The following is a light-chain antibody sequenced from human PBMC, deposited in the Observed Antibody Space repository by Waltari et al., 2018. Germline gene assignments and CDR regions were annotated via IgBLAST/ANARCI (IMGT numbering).Light chain of an antibody. CDR3: QQYDGSVLT. Sequence: ILLTQSPDTLSFSPGQRATLSCRASQTINNNFLVWYQQKPGQAPRLIIHGASSRATGFPDRFSGSGSGTDFTLTISSLKPEDSAVYYCQQYDGSVLTFGGGTKVEI. CDR2: GAS. CDR1: QTINNNF. V-gene: IGKV3-20*01. J-gene: IGKJ4*01.